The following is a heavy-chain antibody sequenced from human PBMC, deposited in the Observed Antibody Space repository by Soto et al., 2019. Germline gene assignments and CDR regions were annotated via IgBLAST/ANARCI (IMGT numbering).Heavy chain of an antibody. J-gene: IGHJ4*02. CDR1: GFTFSNYG. Sequence: VVSLRLSCASSGFTFSNYGMHWVRQAPGKGLEWVAVISYDGSNKYYVDSVKGRFTISRENPKTTLFLQMDSLRAEDTAVYYCARSAGKGGLAAPIDYWGQGILVTVSS. D-gene: IGHD6-13*01. V-gene: IGHV3-33*01. CDR2: ISYDGSNK. CDR3: ARSAGKGGLAAPIDY.